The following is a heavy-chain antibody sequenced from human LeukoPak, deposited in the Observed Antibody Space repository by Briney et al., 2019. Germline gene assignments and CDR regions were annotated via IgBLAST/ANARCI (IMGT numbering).Heavy chain of an antibody. Sequence: SQTLSLTCTVSGGSITSGNYYWRWLRQPAEKGLEWIGRIYTSGNTNYNPSLKSRVTISLDTSKNQFSLKLSSVTAADTAVYYCASTSKSGSYDYWGQGTLVTVSS. D-gene: IGHD1-26*01. J-gene: IGHJ4*02. CDR2: IYTSGNT. V-gene: IGHV4-61*02. CDR3: ASTSKSGSYDY. CDR1: GGSITSGNYY.